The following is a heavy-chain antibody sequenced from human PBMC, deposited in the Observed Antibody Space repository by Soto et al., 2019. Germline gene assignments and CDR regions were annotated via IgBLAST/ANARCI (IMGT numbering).Heavy chain of an antibody. CDR1: GGTFSSYA. V-gene: IGHV1-69*13. Sequence: SVKVSCKASGGTFSSYAISWVRQAPGQGLEWMGGIIPIFGTANYAQKFQGRVTITADESTSTAYMELSSLRSEDTAVYYCARTPFEYSSSSYYYYGMDVWRQRTTVTVSS. CDR2: IIPIFGTA. CDR3: ARTPFEYSSSSYYYYGMDV. J-gene: IGHJ6*02. D-gene: IGHD6-6*01.